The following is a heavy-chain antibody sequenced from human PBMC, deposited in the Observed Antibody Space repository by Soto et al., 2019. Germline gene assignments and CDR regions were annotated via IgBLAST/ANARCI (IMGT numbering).Heavy chain of an antibody. CDR3: ASADPNIVVVPAADYYYYGMDV. CDR2: INPNSGGT. J-gene: IGHJ6*02. D-gene: IGHD2-2*01. V-gene: IGHV1-2*02. CDR1: GYTFTGYY. Sequence: QVQLVQSGAEVKKPGASVKVSCKASGYTFTGYYMHWVRQAPGQGLEWMGWINPNSGGTNYAQKFQGRVTITRDTSISTAYMELSRLRSDDTAVYYCASADPNIVVVPAADYYYYGMDVWGQGTTVTVSS.